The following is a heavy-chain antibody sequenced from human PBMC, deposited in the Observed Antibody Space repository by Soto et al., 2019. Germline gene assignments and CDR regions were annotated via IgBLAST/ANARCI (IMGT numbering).Heavy chain of an antibody. V-gene: IGHV4-59*01. CDR1: GGSISSYY. CDR3: ARAPRGRIVGATTDDY. CDR2: IYYSGST. J-gene: IGHJ4*02. Sequence: PSETLSLTCTVSGGSISSYYWSWIRQPPGKGLEWIGYIYYSGSTNYNPSLKSRVTISVDTSKDQFSLKLSSATAADTAVYYCARAPRGRIVGATTDDYWGQGTLVTVSS. D-gene: IGHD1-26*01.